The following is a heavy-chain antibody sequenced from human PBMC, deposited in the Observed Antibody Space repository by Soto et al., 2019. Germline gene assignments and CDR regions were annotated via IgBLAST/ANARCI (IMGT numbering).Heavy chain of an antibody. CDR2: IYYSGNT. D-gene: IGHD1-26*01. J-gene: IGHJ4*02. CDR1: GGSISRGGYY. V-gene: IGHV4-31*03. CDR3: ARGRVGATTDYFDY. Sequence: TLSLTCSVSGGSISRGGYYWSWIRQHPGRGLEWIGYIYYSGNTYYNPSLKSRVTISVDTSKNQFSLKLSAVTAADTAVYYCARGRVGATTDYFDYWGQGTLVTVSS.